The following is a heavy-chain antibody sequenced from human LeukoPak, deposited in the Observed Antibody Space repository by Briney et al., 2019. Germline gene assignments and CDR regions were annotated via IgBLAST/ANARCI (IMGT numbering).Heavy chain of an antibody. CDR3: ARDGLGYCSGGSCPWSWFDP. J-gene: IGHJ5*02. CDR2: IYYSGST. Sequence: SETLSLTCTVSGGSISSGDYYWSWIRQPPGKGLEWIGYIYYSGSTYYNPSLKSRVTMSVDTSKNQFSLKLSSVTAADTAVYYCARDGLGYCSGGSCPWSWFDPWGQGTLVTVSS. D-gene: IGHD2-15*01. CDR1: GGSISSGDYY. V-gene: IGHV4-30-4*01.